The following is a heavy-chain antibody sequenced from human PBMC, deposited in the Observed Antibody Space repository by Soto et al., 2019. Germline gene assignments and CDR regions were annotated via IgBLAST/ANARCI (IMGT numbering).Heavy chain of an antibody. CDR3: ARSDSSGKTRYYFDH. CDR2: IYSTEST. Sequence: TVSGGSISSGSYYWSWIRQHPGKGLEWIGYIYSTESTNYNPSLKSRLSISVDMSASQFSLKLSSVTVADTAVYYCARSDSSGKTRYYFDHGGQGTLVTVP. D-gene: IGHD3-22*01. CDR1: GGSISSGSYY. V-gene: IGHV4-31*03. J-gene: IGHJ4*02.